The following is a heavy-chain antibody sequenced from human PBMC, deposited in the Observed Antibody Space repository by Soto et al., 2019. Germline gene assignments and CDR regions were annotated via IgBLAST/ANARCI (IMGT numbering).Heavy chain of an antibody. Sequence: QVQLVQSGAEVKKPGASVKVSCEASGYTFTSYGISWVRQAPGQGPEWMGWISAHTGNTKYAQKLQGRVTMTTDTSTSTAYMELRSLRSDDTAVYYCARVGGYYFDSSGYFYWGQGTLVTVSS. V-gene: IGHV1-18*01. CDR3: ARVGGYYFDSSGYFY. J-gene: IGHJ4*02. D-gene: IGHD3-22*01. CDR1: GYTFTSYG. CDR2: ISAHTGNT.